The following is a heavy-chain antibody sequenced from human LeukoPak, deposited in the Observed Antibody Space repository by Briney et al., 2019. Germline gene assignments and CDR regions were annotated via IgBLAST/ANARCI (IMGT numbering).Heavy chain of an antibody. CDR3: ARDLPAAVA. Sequence: PGGSLRLSCAASGFSFSSYSMSWVRQAPGKGLEWVSFISRSSSDIYHADSVKGRFTISRDNAKNSLYLQMNSLRAEDTAVYYCARDLPAAVAWGQGTLVTVSS. D-gene: IGHD2-2*01. J-gene: IGHJ5*02. CDR1: GFSFSSYS. V-gene: IGHV3-21*01. CDR2: ISRSSSDI.